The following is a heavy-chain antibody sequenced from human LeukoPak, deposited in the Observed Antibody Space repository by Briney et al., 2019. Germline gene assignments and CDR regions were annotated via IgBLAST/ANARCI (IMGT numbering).Heavy chain of an antibody. V-gene: IGHV3-23*01. CDR1: GFTFSSYA. CDR3: ASPTGRGVVVAAN. J-gene: IGHJ4*02. CDR2: ISGSGGST. D-gene: IGHD2-15*01. Sequence: GGSLRLSCAASGFTFSSYAMSWVRQAPGKGLEWVSAISGSGGSTYYADSVKGRFTISRDNSKNTLYLQMNNLRAEDTAVYYCASPTGRGVVVAANWGQGTLVTVSS.